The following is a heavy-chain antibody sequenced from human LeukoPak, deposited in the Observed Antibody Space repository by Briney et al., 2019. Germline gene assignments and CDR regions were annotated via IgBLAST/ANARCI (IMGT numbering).Heavy chain of an antibody. CDR2: IYYSGST. CDR3: AREGKHGLIDY. V-gene: IGHV4-59*01. Sequence: SETLSLTCTVSGGSISSYYWSWIRQPPGKGLEWIGYIYYSGSTNYNPSLKSRVTISVDTSKNQFSLKLSSVTAADTAVYYCAREGKHGLIDYWGQGTLVTVSS. CDR1: GGSISSYY. D-gene: IGHD5-24*01. J-gene: IGHJ4*02.